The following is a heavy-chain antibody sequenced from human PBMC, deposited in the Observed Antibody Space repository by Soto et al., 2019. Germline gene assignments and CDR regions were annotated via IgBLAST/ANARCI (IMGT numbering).Heavy chain of an antibody. V-gene: IGHV1-69*13. Sequence: SVKVSCKASGGTFSSYAISWVRQAPGQGLEWMGGIIPIFGTANYAQKFQGRVTITANESTSTAYMELSSLRSEDTAVYYCARGRGLIVVVPAAIPPDYYYYGMDVWGQGTTVTVSS. CDR3: ARGRGLIVVVPAAIPPDYYYYGMDV. D-gene: IGHD2-2*01. CDR2: IIPIFGTA. J-gene: IGHJ6*02. CDR1: GGTFSSYA.